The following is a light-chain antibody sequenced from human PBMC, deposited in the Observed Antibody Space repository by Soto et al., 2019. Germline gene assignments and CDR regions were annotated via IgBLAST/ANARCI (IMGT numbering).Light chain of an antibody. J-gene: IGKJ3*01. CDR2: GAS. CDR3: QHYGSSPIFT. V-gene: IGKV3-20*01. Sequence: EIVLTQSPGTLSLSPGERATLSCRASQSISSSYLAWYQQKPGQAPRLLIYGASSRATDIPDRFSGSGSGTDFTLTISRLEREDFAVYDCQHYGSSPIFTFGPGTKVDIK. CDR1: QSISSSY.